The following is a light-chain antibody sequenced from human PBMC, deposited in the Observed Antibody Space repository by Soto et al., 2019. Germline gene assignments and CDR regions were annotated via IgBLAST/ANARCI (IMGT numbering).Light chain of an antibody. Sequence: QSALTQPASVSGSPGQSITISCIGTSSDAGGYNYVSWYQQHPGKAPKLMIYDVSNRPSGVSNRFSGSKSGNTASLTISGLQAEDEADYYCSSYTSSSTVVFGGGTKLTVL. CDR3: SSYTSSSTVV. V-gene: IGLV2-14*03. J-gene: IGLJ2*01. CDR2: DVS. CDR1: SSDAGGYNY.